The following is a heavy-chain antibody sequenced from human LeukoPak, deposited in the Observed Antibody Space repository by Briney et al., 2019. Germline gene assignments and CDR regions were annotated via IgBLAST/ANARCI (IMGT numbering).Heavy chain of an antibody. J-gene: IGHJ4*02. CDR2: FDPEEGET. CDR3: ATDNILTGYSPKY. CDR1: GYTLTELS. Sequence: ASVKVSCKVSGYTLTELSMHWVRQTPGKGLEWMGGFDPEEGETVFPQTFQGRGTMTEDTSTDTAYMELSSLRSEDSAVYYCATDNILTGYSPKYWGQGTLVTPSS. D-gene: IGHD3-9*01. V-gene: IGHV1-24*01.